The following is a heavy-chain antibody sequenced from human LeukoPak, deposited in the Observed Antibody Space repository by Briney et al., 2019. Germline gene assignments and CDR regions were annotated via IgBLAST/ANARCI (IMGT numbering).Heavy chain of an antibody. D-gene: IGHD4-17*01. J-gene: IGHJ4*02. CDR1: GYTFTNFG. CDR3: ARGYDYGDYVGDFDY. CDR2: ISPYKGTT. V-gene: IGHV1-18*01. Sequence: ASVTVSCKASGYTFTNFGISWVRQAPGQGLEWMGWISPYKGTTYYAQNFQGRVTMTTDTSTSTAYMELRSLRSGDTAVYYCARGYDYGDYVGDFDYWGQGTLVTVSS.